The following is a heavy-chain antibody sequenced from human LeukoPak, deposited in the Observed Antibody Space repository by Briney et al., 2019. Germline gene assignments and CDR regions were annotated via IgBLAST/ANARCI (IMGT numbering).Heavy chain of an antibody. CDR2: ISAYNGNT. CDR3: ARHVGPDHYYDYHGAFDI. Sequence: ASVKVSCKASGYTFTSYGISWVRQAPGQGLEWMGWISAYNGNTNYAQKLQGRVTMTTDTSTSTAYMELRSLRSDDTAVYYCARHVGPDHYYDYHGAFDIWGQGTMVTVSS. D-gene: IGHD3-22*01. V-gene: IGHV1-18*01. J-gene: IGHJ3*02. CDR1: GYTFTSYG.